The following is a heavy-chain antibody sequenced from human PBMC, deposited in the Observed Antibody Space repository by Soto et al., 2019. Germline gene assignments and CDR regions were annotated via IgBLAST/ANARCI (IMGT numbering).Heavy chain of an antibody. CDR2: ISANNGNR. Sequence: ASVKVSCKASGYTFTSYGISWVRQAPGQGLEWMGWISANNGNRNYAQKPQGRVTMTTDTPTSTAYMELRSLRSDDTAVYYCAPDRGSYALDYRGQGTLVTFSS. CDR1: GYTFTSYG. J-gene: IGHJ4*02. D-gene: IGHD1-26*01. CDR3: APDRGSYALDY. V-gene: IGHV1-18*01.